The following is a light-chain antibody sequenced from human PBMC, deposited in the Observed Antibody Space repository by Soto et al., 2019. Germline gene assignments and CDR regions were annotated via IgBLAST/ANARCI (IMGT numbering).Light chain of an antibody. CDR1: QGISSA. Sequence: IQLTQSPSSLSASVGDRVTITCRASQGISSALAWYQQKPGKAPKRLIYAASSLQSGAPSRFSGSGSGTEFTLTISSLQPEDSATYYCLQDINYPWTFGQGTKVDIK. V-gene: IGKV1-17*01. CDR3: LQDINYPWT. CDR2: AAS. J-gene: IGKJ1*01.